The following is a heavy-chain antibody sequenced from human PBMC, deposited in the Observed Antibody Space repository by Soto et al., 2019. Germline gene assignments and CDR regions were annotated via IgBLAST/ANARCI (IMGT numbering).Heavy chain of an antibody. CDR1: GYTFTSYY. CDR2: INPSGGST. D-gene: IGHD6-13*01. Sequence: ASXKVSCKASGYTFTSYYMRWVRQAPGQGLEWMGIINPSGGSTSYAQKFQGRVTMTRDTSTSTVYMELSSLRSEDTAVYYRARDSSAIAAAGIFDYWGQGTLVTVSS. V-gene: IGHV1-46*01. CDR3: ARDSSAIAAAGIFDY. J-gene: IGHJ4*02.